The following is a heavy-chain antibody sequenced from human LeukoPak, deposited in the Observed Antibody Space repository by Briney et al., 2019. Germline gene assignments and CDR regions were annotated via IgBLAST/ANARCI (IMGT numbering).Heavy chain of an antibody. D-gene: IGHD3-22*01. CDR1: GGSISSSSYY. Sequence: PSETLSLTCTVSGGSISSSSYYWGWIRQPPGKGLEWIVSIYYGASTYYNPSLESRVTISVDTSKNQFSLKLSSVTAADTAVYYCARQPPYYYESTGYYYSPPAYFDYWGQGTLVTVSS. J-gene: IGHJ4*02. CDR2: IYYGAST. CDR3: ARQPPYYYESTGYYYSPPAYFDY. V-gene: IGHV4-39*01.